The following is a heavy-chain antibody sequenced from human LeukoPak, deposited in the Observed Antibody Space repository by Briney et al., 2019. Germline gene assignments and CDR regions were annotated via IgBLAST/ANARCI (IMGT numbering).Heavy chain of an antibody. D-gene: IGHD1-7*01. CDR2: IYHSGST. Sequence: ASETLSLTCTVSGYSISSGYYWGWIRQPPGKGLEWIGSIYHSGSTYYNPSLKSRVTISVDTSKNQFSLKLSSVTAADTAVYYCARHQGELLGDAFDIWGQGTMVTVSS. CDR1: GYSISSGYY. J-gene: IGHJ3*02. CDR3: ARHQGELLGDAFDI. V-gene: IGHV4-38-2*02.